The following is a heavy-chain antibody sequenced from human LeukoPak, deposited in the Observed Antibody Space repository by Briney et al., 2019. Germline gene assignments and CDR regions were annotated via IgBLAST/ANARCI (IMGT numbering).Heavy chain of an antibody. D-gene: IGHD6-6*01. V-gene: IGHV6-1*01. J-gene: IGHJ4*02. Sequence: SQTLSLTCAISGDSVSSNSAAWNWLRQSPSRGLEWLGRTYYRSKWYYDYAPSVKSRTSINPDTSKNQFSLQLNSVTAADTAVYYCARMRRIAARTFDYWGQGTLVTVSS. CDR2: TYYRSKWYY. CDR3: ARMRRIAARTFDY. CDR1: GDSVSSNSAA.